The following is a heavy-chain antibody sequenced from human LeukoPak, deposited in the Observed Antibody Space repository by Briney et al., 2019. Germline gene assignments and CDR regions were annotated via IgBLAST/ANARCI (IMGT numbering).Heavy chain of an antibody. Sequence: SETLSLTCTVSGGSISSSSFFWAWIRQPPGKGLEWIGTVSYSGTTYYSPSLKSRVTISVDTSKNQFSLRLTSVTAADTALYYCAKLTCSTFCPLDYWGQGTLVTVSS. J-gene: IGHJ4*02. CDR2: VSYSGTT. D-gene: IGHD2-2*01. V-gene: IGHV4-39*01. CDR1: GGSISSSSFF. CDR3: AKLTCSTFCPLDY.